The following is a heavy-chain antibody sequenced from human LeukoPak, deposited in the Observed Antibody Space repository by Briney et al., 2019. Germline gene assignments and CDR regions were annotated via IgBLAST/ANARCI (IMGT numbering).Heavy chain of an antibody. CDR1: GFTVSTNY. CDR3: AREKNSDDAFDI. Sequence: GGSLRLSCAASGFTVSTNYMSWVRQAPGKGLEWVSTIYSGGNTYYSDSVKGRFAISRDNSKNTVYLQMNSQRAEDTAVYYCAREKNSDDAFDIWGQGTMLTVSS. CDR2: IYSGGNT. J-gene: IGHJ3*02. V-gene: IGHV3-53*01. D-gene: IGHD1/OR15-1a*01.